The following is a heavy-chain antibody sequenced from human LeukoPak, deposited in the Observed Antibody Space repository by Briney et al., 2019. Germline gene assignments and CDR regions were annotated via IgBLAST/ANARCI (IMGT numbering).Heavy chain of an antibody. CDR3: ARGGSTGTNLNWVDP. D-gene: IGHD1-1*01. V-gene: IGHV4-59*01. J-gene: IGHJ5*02. CDR1: GGSISSYY. CDR2: IYYSGST. Sequence: SETLSLTCTVSGGSISSYYWAWIRQPPGKGLEWIGYIYYSGSTNYNPSLKSRVTISVDTSKNQFSLKLSSVTAADTAVYYCARGGSTGTNLNWVDPWGQGTLVTVSS.